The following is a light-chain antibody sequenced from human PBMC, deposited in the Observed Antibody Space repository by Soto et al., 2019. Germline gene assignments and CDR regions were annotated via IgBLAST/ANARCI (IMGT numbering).Light chain of an antibody. V-gene: IGLV4-69*01. CDR3: QTWGTGIVV. J-gene: IGLJ2*01. CDR2: LNSDGSH. CDR1: RGHSSYA. Sequence: QLVLPQSPSASASLGASVKLTCTLSRGHSSYAIAWHQQQPEKGPRYLMKLNSDGSHSKGDGIPDRFSGSSSGAERYLTISSLQSEDEADYYCQTWGTGIVVFGGGTKVTVL.